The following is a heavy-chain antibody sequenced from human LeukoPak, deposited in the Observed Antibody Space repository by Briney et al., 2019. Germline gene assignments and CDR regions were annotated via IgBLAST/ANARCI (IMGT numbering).Heavy chain of an antibody. CDR2: IYPGDSDT. D-gene: IGHD3-10*01. J-gene: IGHJ4*02. Sequence: GESLKISCKGSVYSFTNYWSGWVHQMPGKGLEWMGIIYPGDSDTRYSPSFQGQVTISADKSITTAYLQWSSLKASDTAMYYCAMNFASGSYGPFDYWGQGTVVTVPS. CDR3: AMNFASGSYGPFDY. V-gene: IGHV5-51*07. CDR1: VYSFTNYW.